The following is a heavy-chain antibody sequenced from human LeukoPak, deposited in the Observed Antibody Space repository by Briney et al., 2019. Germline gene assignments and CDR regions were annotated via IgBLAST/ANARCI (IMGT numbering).Heavy chain of an antibody. CDR1: GGSISSYY. V-gene: IGHV4-59*12. D-gene: IGHD3-16*02. J-gene: IGHJ3*02. CDR2: IYYSGST. Sequence: SETLSLTCTVSGGSISSYYWSWIRQPPGKGLEWIGYIYYSGSTNYNPSLKSRVTISVDTSKNQFSLKLSSVTAADTAVYYCARLDEYYDYVWGSYRNAFDIWGQGTMVTVSS. CDR3: ARLDEYYDYVWGSYRNAFDI.